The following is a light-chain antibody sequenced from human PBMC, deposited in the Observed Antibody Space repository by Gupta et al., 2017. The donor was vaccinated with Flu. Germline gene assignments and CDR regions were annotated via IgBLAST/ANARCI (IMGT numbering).Light chain of an antibody. CDR1: SSNIGSNY. Sequence: VTISCSGSSSNIGSNYVYWYQQLPGTAPKLLIYRNNQRPSGVPDRFSGSKSGTSASLAISGLRSEDEADYYCATWDDSLSGPWVFGGGTKLTVL. V-gene: IGLV1-47*01. CDR2: RNN. CDR3: ATWDDSLSGPWV. J-gene: IGLJ3*02.